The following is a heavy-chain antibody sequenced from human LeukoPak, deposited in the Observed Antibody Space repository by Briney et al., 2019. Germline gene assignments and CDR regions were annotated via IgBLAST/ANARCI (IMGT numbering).Heavy chain of an antibody. CDR2: IRYDGSNK. Sequence: QSGGSLRLSCAASGFTFSSYGMHWVRQAPGKGLEGVAFIRYDGSNKYYADSVKGRFTISRDNSKNTLYLQMNSLRAEDTAVYYCAKVFYDSSGYYSGTHYWGQGTLVTVSS. J-gene: IGHJ4*02. V-gene: IGHV3-30*02. D-gene: IGHD3-22*01. CDR1: GFTFSSYG. CDR3: AKVFYDSSGYYSGTHY.